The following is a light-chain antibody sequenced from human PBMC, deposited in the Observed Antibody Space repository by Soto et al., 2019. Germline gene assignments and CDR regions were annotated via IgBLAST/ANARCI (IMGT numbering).Light chain of an antibody. Sequence: IVMTQSPATLSVSPAERATLSCRASQSVSSNLAWYQQKPGQAPRLLIYGASTRASGIPARFSGSGSGTEFTLTISSLQSEDFAVYYCQQYNNWPLTFGGGTKVDIK. CDR1: QSVSSN. J-gene: IGKJ4*01. V-gene: IGKV3-15*01. CDR2: GAS. CDR3: QQYNNWPLT.